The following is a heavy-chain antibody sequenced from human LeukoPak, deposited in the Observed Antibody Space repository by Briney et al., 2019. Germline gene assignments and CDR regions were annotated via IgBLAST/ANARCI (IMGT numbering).Heavy chain of an antibody. CDR1: GFTFSDSA. Sequence: GGSLRLSCTASGFTFSDSAMHWVRQASGKGLEWVGRIRTKANIYATAYAASVKGRFTISRDDSKNTAYLQMNSLKTEDTAVYYCSRLVSGYDLSWFDPWGQGTLVTISS. V-gene: IGHV3-73*01. CDR3: SRLVSGYDLSWFDP. CDR2: IRTKANIYAT. J-gene: IGHJ5*02. D-gene: IGHD5-12*01.